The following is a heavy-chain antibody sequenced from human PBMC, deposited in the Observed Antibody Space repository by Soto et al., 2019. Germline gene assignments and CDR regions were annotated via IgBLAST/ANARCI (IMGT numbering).Heavy chain of an antibody. D-gene: IGHD2-2*01. V-gene: IGHV4-34*01. CDR2: INHSGST. J-gene: IGHJ5*02. CDR1: GGSFSGYY. CDR3: ARGLLVCSSTSCHFNWFDP. Sequence: SETLSLTCAVYGGSFSGYYWSWIRQPPGKGLEWIGEINHSGSTNYNPSLKSRITISVDTSKNQFSLKLSSVTAADTAVYYCARGLLVCSSTSCHFNWFDPWGQGTLVT.